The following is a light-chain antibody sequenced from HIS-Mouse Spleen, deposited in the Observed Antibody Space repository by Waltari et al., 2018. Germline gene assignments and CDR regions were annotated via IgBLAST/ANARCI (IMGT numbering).Light chain of an antibody. CDR2: AAS. CDR3: QQLNSYPPT. J-gene: IGKJ1*01. CDR1: QGISSY. Sequence: DIQLTPSPSFLSASVGDRFTVTCRASQGISSYLAWYQQKPGKAPKLLIYAASTLQSGVPSRFSGSGSGTEFTLTISSLQPEDFATYYCQQLNSYPPTFGQGTKVEIK. V-gene: IGKV1-9*01.